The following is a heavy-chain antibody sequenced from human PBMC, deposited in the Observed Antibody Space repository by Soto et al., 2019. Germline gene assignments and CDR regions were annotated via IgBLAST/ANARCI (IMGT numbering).Heavy chain of an antibody. Sequence: GGSLRLSCAASGFTFSSYGMHWVRQAPGKGLEWVAVISYDGSNKYYADSVKGRFTISRDNSKNTLYLQMNSLRAEDTAVYYCAKDFWRGIEAEMYGMDVWGQGTTVTVSS. CDR1: GFTFSSYG. J-gene: IGHJ6*02. CDR3: AKDFWRGIEAEMYGMDV. CDR2: ISYDGSNK. V-gene: IGHV3-30*18. D-gene: IGHD6-13*01.